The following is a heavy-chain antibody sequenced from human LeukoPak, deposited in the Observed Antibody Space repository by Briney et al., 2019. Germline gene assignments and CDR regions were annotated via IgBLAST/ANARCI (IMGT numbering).Heavy chain of an antibody. D-gene: IGHD3-16*01. CDR2: IYPGDSES. CDR1: GYNFTSYW. J-gene: IGHJ5*02. CDR3: ARLGDRCVNTRCYMANWIDP. V-gene: IGHV5-51*01. Sequence: GESLKISCKASGYNFTSYWIVWVRQMPGKGLEWMGIIYPGDSESNYSPSFQGQVTISVDKSISTAYLQLNSLKASDTAVYYCARLGDRCVNTRCYMANWIDPWGQGTRITVSS.